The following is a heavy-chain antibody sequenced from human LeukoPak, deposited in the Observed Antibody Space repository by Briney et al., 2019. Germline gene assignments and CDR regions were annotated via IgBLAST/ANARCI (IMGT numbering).Heavy chain of an antibody. Sequence: SQTLSLTCTVSGGSISSGGYYWSWIRQHPGRGLEWIGYIYYSGSTYYNPSLKSRVTISVDTSKNQFSLKLSSVTAADTAVYYCARGGVAAVGIGGLGTFDIWGQGTMVTVSS. V-gene: IGHV4-31*03. J-gene: IGHJ3*02. D-gene: IGHD6-13*01. CDR3: ARGGVAAVGIGGLGTFDI. CDR1: GGSISSGGYY. CDR2: IYYSGST.